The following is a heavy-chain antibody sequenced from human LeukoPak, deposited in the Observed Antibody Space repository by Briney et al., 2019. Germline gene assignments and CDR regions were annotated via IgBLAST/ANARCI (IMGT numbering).Heavy chain of an antibody. Sequence: GGSLRLSCAASGFTFSAYGMHWVRQAPGKGLEWVARTLNDGTTTYYTHSVKGRFSISRDNSKNTLFLQMNSHRAEDTAVYFCGRDWGDCSSGKCYSDYFDFWGQGTLVTDSS. D-gene: IGHD2-15*01. CDR3: GRDWGDCSSGKCYSDYFDF. V-gene: IGHV3-33*01. CDR2: TLNDGTTT. CDR1: GFTFSAYG. J-gene: IGHJ4*02.